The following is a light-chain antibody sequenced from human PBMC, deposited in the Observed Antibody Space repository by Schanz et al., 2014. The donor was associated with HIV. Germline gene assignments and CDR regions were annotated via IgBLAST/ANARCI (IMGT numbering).Light chain of an antibody. V-gene: IGLV1-36*01. CDR2: YDD. Sequence: QSVLTQPPSVSAAPRQRVTISCSGSSSNIGNNAVNWYQQVPGKAPKHLIYYDDMLPSGVSDRFSGSKSGTSASLAISGLQSEDEADYYCAAWDVNLNGPVFGGGTKVTVL. J-gene: IGLJ2*01. CDR1: SSNIGNNA. CDR3: AAWDVNLNGPV.